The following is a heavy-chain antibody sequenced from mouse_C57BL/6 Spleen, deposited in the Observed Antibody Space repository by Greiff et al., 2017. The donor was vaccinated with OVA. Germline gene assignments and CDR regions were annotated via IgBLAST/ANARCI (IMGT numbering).Heavy chain of an antibody. D-gene: IGHD2-4*01. Sequence: QVQLQQPGAELVKPGASVKLSCKASGYTFTSYWMHWVKQRPGQGLEWIGMIHPNSSSTNYNEKFKSKATLTVDKSSSTAYMQLSSLTSEDSAVSYCARYDYDGAYWGQGTLVTVSA. CDR1: GYTFTSYW. CDR2: IHPNSSST. CDR3: ARYDYDGAY. V-gene: IGHV1-64*01. J-gene: IGHJ3*01.